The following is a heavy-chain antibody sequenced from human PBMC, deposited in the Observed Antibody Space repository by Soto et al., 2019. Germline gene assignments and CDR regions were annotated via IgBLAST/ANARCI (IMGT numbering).Heavy chain of an antibody. CDR1: GGSIGRYY. Sequence: QVQLQESGPGLVKPSETLSLTCSVSGGSIGRYYWSWIRRSPGKGLEWIGFIYDSENTNYNPSLKSRVTISGDTSKNQLSLTLSSVTAADTAIYYCARHEKGSSFDHWGQGALVTVSS. V-gene: IGHV4-59*08. D-gene: IGHD6-6*01. CDR2: IYDSENT. J-gene: IGHJ4*02. CDR3: ARHEKGSSFDH.